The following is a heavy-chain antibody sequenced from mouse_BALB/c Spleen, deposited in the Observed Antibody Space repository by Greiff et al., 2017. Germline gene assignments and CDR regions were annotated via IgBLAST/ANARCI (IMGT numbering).Heavy chain of an antibody. CDR3: ARHYYGYRDYAMDY. V-gene: IGHV5-6*01. Sequence: EVQLVESGGDLVKPGGSLKLSCAASGFTFSSYGMSWVRQTPDKRLEWVATISSGGSYTYYPDSVKGRFTISRDNAKNTLYLQMSSLKSEDTAMYYCARHYYGYRDYAMDYWGQGTSVTVSS. CDR1: GFTFSSYG. CDR2: ISSGGSYT. J-gene: IGHJ4*01. D-gene: IGHD1-2*01.